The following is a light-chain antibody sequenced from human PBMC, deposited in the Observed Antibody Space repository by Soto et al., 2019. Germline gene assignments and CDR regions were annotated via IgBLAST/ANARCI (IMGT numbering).Light chain of an antibody. CDR3: CSYAGSYTFYV. V-gene: IGLV2-11*01. CDR1: SSDVGGYNY. CDR2: DVS. J-gene: IGLJ1*01. Sequence: QSALTQPRSVSGSPGQSVTISCTGTSSDVGGYNYVSWYQQHPGKAPKLMIYDVSKRPSGVPDRFSGSKSGKTASLTITGLQAEDEADYYCCSYAGSYTFYVFGTGTKVPS.